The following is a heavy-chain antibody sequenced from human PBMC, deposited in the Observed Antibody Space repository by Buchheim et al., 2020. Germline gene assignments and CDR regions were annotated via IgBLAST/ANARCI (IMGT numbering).Heavy chain of an antibody. D-gene: IGHD3-22*01. CDR1: GYTFTSYG. Sequence: QVQLVQSGAEVKKPGASVKVSCKASGYTFTSYGISWVRQAPGQGLEWMGWLDAGNGNTKYSQKFQDRVTITRDTSASTAYMELSSLRSEDTALYYCATGSTYYYDSWGQGTL. J-gene: IGHJ5*01. V-gene: IGHV1-18*01. CDR3: ATGSTYYYDS. CDR2: LDAGNGNT.